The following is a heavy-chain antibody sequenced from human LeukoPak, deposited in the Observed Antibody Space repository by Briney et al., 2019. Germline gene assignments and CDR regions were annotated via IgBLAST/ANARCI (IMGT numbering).Heavy chain of an antibody. CDR2: ISAYNGNT. J-gene: IGHJ4*02. CDR1: GYTFTSYG. Sequence: GAPVKVSCKASGYTFTSYGISWVRQAPGQGLEWMGWISAYNGNTNYAQKLQGRVTMTTDTSTSTAYMEQRSLRSDDTAVYYCGRDLRRAGQQLADYWGQGTLVTVSS. D-gene: IGHD6-13*01. V-gene: IGHV1-18*01. CDR3: GRDLRRAGQQLADY.